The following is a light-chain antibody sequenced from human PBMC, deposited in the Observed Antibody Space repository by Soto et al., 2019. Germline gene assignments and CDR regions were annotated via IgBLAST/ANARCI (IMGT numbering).Light chain of an antibody. CDR2: GVT. Sequence: QSVLTQPASVSGSPGQSITIFCTGTSSDVGAYKFVSWYRHHPGRAPQVMIYGVTNRPSGVSSRFSGSKSGNTASLTISGLQPEDEGDYYCSSYSSTSTPWVFGGGTQLTVL. CDR1: SSDVGAYKF. CDR3: SSYSSTSTPWV. V-gene: IGLV2-14*01. J-gene: IGLJ3*02.